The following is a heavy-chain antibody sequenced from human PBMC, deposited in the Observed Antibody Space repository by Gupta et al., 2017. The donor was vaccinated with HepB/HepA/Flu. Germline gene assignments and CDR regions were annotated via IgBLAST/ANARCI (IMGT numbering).Heavy chain of an antibody. J-gene: IGHJ6*02. D-gene: IGHD1-7*01. Sequence: EVQLVESGGGLVKRGGSLRLSVAASGFTFSSYSMNWVRQAPGKGLEWVSSISSSSSYIYYADSVKGRFTISRDNAKNSLYLQMNSLRAEDTAVYYCAREGKLGCMDVWGQGTTVTVSS. CDR3: AREGKLGCMDV. CDR1: GFTFSSYS. CDR2: ISSSSSYI. V-gene: IGHV3-21*01.